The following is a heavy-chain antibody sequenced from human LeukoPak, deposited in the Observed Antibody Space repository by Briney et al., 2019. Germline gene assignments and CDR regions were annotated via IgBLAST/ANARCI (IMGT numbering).Heavy chain of an antibody. CDR1: GGSISSYY. Sequence: PSETLSLTCTVSGGSISSYYWSWIRQPPGKGLEWIGRIYTSGSTNYNPSLKSRVTMSVDTSKNQFSLKLSSVTAADTAVYYCARDRPSSTSDGWFDPWGQGTLVTVSS. D-gene: IGHD2-2*01. CDR3: ARDRPSSTSDGWFDP. CDR2: IYTSGST. J-gene: IGHJ5*02. V-gene: IGHV4-4*07.